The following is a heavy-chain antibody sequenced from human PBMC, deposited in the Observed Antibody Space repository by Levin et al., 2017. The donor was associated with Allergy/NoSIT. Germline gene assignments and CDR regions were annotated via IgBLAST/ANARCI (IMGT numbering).Heavy chain of an antibody. V-gene: IGHV3-48*01. D-gene: IGHD2-2*01. CDR3: TRAKYQLLADPVDI. Sequence: HSGGSLRLSCAASGFTFRDYSFNWVRQAPGKGLEWISFIRNSGSAIFYADSVKGRFTISRDSANNSLYLQMSRLRAEDTALYYCTRAKYQLLADPVDIWGRGTMVTVSS. J-gene: IGHJ3*02. CDR1: GFTFRDYS. CDR2: IRNSGSAI.